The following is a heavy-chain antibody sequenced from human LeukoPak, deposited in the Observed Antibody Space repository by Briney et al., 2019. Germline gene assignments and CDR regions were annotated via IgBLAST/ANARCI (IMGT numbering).Heavy chain of an antibody. D-gene: IGHD3-22*01. CDR1: GGSVSSYY. CDR2: IYYSGST. Sequence: SETLSLTCTVSGGSVSSYYWSWIRQPPGKGLEWIGYIYYSGSTNYNPSLKSRVTISVDTSKNQFSLKLSSVTAADTAVYHCARGANYYDSSGYSATFDYWGQGTLVTVSS. V-gene: IGHV4-59*02. CDR3: ARGANYYDSSGYSATFDY. J-gene: IGHJ4*02.